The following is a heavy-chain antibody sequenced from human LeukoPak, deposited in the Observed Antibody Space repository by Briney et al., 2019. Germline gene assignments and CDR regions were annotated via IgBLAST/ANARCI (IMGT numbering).Heavy chain of an antibody. Sequence: SETLSLTCTVSGGSISSGSYYWSWIRQPAGKGLEWIGSIYYSGSTYYNPSLKSRVTISVDTSKNQFSLKLSSVTAADTAVYYCARDGGSGSYWVYWGQGALVTVSS. D-gene: IGHD3-10*01. J-gene: IGHJ4*02. V-gene: IGHV4-39*07. CDR1: GGSISSGSYY. CDR3: ARDGGSGSYWVY. CDR2: IYYSGST.